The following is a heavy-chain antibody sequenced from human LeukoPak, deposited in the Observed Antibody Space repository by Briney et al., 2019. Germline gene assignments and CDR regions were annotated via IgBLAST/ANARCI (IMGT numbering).Heavy chain of an antibody. CDR1: GGSISSSNW. CDR2: IHHSGTT. J-gene: IGHJ4*02. Sequence: SGTLSLTCTVSGGSISSSNWWGWVRQPPGKGLECIGEIHHSGTTNYNPSLKSRVTISVDKSKNEFSLKLNSVTAADTAVYYCASVFTPDLQLDYWGQGTLVTVSS. D-gene: IGHD1-14*01. CDR3: ASVFTPDLQLDY. V-gene: IGHV4-4*02.